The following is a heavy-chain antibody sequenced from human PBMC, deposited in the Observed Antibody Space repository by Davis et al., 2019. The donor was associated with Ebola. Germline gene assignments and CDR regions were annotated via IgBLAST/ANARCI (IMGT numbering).Heavy chain of an antibody. CDR1: GSTFSSYA. Sequence: GESLKISCAASGSTFSSYAMTWVRQAPGKALEWVSSISNSGGSAYYADSVKGRFTVSRDNSKNTVSLQMNSLGAEDTAVYYCARGGGGSFLNYWGQGTLVTVSS. CDR3: ARGGGGSFLNY. V-gene: IGHV3-23*01. D-gene: IGHD2-15*01. CDR2: ISNSGGSA. J-gene: IGHJ4*02.